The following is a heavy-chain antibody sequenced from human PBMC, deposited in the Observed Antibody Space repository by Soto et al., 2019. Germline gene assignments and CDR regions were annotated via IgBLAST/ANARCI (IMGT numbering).Heavy chain of an antibody. Sequence: GGSLRLSCVASGLTFGSRAMSWVRQAPGKGLEWVSAISGSGGSTYYADSVKGRFTISRDNSKNTLYLQMNSLRAEDTAVYYCAKESVIVVVITNYFDYWGQGTLVTVSS. V-gene: IGHV3-23*01. D-gene: IGHD3-22*01. CDR1: GLTFGSRA. J-gene: IGHJ4*02. CDR2: ISGSGGST. CDR3: AKESVIVVVITNYFDY.